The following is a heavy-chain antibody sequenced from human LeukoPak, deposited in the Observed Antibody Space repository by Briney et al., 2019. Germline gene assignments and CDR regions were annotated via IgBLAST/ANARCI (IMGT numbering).Heavy chain of an antibody. V-gene: IGHV4-59*01. D-gene: IGHD2-21*02. CDR2: IYYSGST. CDR1: GASITSYY. Sequence: SETLSLTCTVSGASITSYYWSWIREPPGKALEWIGYIYYSGSTNYNPSLKSRVTISVDTSKNQFSLKLRSVTAADTAVYYCASEVVTSIEYFQHWGQGTLVTVSS. CDR3: ASEVVTSIEYFQH. J-gene: IGHJ1*01.